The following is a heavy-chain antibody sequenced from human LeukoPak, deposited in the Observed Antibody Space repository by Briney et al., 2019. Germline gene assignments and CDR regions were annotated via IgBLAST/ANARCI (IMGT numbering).Heavy chain of an antibody. CDR2: MHYSGST. CDR1: GGSITKNGYY. D-gene: IGHD6-19*01. CDR3: CGSGWFAGPFGY. Sequence: SEPLSLTCSVSGGSITKNGYYWGWIRQSPETGLEWIGSMHYSGSTYFNPSLNSRVTISVDTSKNQFSLKLTSVTAADTAVYYCCGSGWFAGPFGYWGQGALVTVSS. V-gene: IGHV4-39*07. J-gene: IGHJ4*02.